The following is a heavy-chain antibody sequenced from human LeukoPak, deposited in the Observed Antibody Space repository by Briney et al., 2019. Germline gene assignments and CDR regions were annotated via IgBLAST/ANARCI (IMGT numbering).Heavy chain of an antibody. V-gene: IGHV1-18*01. CDR1: GYTFTSYG. Sequence: GASVKVSCKASGYTFTSYGISWVRQAPGQGLEWMGWISAYNGNTNYAQKLQGRVTMTTDTSTSTAYMELRSLRSDDTAVYYCARSGGIAAADSSYGAEYFQHWGQGTLVTVSS. CDR2: ISAYNGNT. J-gene: IGHJ1*01. D-gene: IGHD6-13*01. CDR3: ARSGGIAAADSSYGAEYFQH.